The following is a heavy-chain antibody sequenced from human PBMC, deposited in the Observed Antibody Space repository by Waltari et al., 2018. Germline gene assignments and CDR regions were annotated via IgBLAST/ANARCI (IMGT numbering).Heavy chain of an antibody. J-gene: IGHJ4*02. CDR2: IYYSGST. V-gene: IGHV4-59*11. CDR1: GGSISSHY. CDR3: VRANCSGGSCYLSPDY. D-gene: IGHD2-15*01. Sequence: QVQLQESGPGLVKPSETLSLTCTVSGGSISSHYWLWIRQPPGKGLEWIGYIYYSGSTNYNPSLKSRVTISVDTSKNQFSLKLSSVTAADTAVYYCVRANCSGGSCYLSPDYWGQGTLVTVSS.